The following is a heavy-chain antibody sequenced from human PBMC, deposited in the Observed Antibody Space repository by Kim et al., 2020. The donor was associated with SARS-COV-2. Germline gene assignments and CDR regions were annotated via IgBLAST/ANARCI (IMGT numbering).Heavy chain of an antibody. CDR3: VTLLTAIKSDDAIDI. D-gene: IGHD5-18*01. J-gene: IGHJ3*02. V-gene: IGHV3-23*01. Sequence: GGSLRLSCAASGFTFSSYAMSWVRQAPGKGLEWVSAISGSGVSTYYADSVKGRFTISRVNSKNTLYLQLNSLRAEDTVIYYCVTLLTAIKSDDAIDIWGQGTMVTLSS. CDR2: ISGSGVST. CDR1: GFTFSSYA.